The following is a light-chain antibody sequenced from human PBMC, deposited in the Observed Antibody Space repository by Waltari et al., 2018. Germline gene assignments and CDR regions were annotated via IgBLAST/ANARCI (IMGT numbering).Light chain of an antibody. J-gene: IGLJ2*01. CDR3: SSQTTSSSVV. CDR2: DVS. Sequence: QFALPQPAPVSGSPGQSTPIPSTGPSSAVGAYNFFSWYQQHPGKAPKLLIYDVSNRPSGVSNRFSGSKSGNTASLTISGLQAEDEADYYCSSQTTSSSVVFGGGTKLTVL. CDR1: SSAVGAYNF. V-gene: IGLV2-14*01.